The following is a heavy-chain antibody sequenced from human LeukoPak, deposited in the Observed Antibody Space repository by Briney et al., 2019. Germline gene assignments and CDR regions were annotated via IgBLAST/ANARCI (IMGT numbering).Heavy chain of an antibody. CDR3: ARGSGWYRFDS. CDR2: IYSGTTT. J-gene: IGHJ4*02. V-gene: IGHV3-53*01. Sequence: GGSLRLSCAASGFTVSSNYMSWVRQAPGKGLEWVSVIYSGTTTYYADSVKGRFTISRDNSKSTLYLQMNSLRAEDTAVYYCARGSGWYRFDSWGQGTLVTVSS. CDR1: GFTVSSNY. D-gene: IGHD6-19*01.